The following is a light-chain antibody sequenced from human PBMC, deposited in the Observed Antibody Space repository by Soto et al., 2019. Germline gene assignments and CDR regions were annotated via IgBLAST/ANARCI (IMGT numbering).Light chain of an antibody. CDR3: MQALQTPLT. Sequence: DVVLTQSPLSLPVNFGQPASISCRASKSLVYIDGNTHLSWFHQRPGQSPSRLIYSVSSRDSGVPDIFSGSGSGTDFRREISRVQAEDVGVYYCMQALQTPLTLGGGTKVDIK. CDR1: KSLVYIDGNTH. CDR2: SVS. J-gene: IGKJ4*01. V-gene: IGKV2-30*01.